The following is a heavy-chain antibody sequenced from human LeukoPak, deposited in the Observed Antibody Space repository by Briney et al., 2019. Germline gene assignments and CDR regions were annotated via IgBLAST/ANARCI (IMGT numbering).Heavy chain of an antibody. CDR2: IYHSGST. V-gene: IGHV4-30-2*01. CDR1: GGSISSGGYS. Sequence: SETLSLTCAVYGGSISSGGYSWSWIRQPPGKGLEWIGYIYHSGSTYYNPSLKSRVTISVDRSKNQFSLKLSSVTAADTAVYYCAVHDFWSGYYTHWGQGTLVTVSS. D-gene: IGHD3-3*01. J-gene: IGHJ4*02. CDR3: AVHDFWSGYYTH.